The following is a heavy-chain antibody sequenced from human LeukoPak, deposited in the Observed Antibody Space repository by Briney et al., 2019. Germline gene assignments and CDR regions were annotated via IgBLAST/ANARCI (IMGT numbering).Heavy chain of an antibody. V-gene: IGHV4-59*01. Sequence: PSETLSLTCSVSGGSINNYYWSWIRQPPGKGLEWIGYVYYSGSTNYNPSLKSRVTISVDTSKNQFSLKLSSVTAADTAVYYCARWYSYGSDAFDIWGQGTMVTVSS. CDR3: ARWYSYGSDAFDI. J-gene: IGHJ3*02. CDR1: GGSINNYY. CDR2: VYYSGST. D-gene: IGHD5-18*01.